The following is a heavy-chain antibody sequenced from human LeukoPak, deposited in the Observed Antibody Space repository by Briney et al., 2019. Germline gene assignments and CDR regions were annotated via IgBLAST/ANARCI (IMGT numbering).Heavy chain of an antibody. CDR2: ISGSGGSI. J-gene: IGHJ5*02. V-gene: IGHV3-23*01. CDR3: TKGGIRYWFDP. D-gene: IGHD3-16*02. Sequence: GGSLRLSCAASGFTFSNYAMSWVRQAPGKGLEWVTAISGSGGSIYYADSVKGRFTISRDNPKNTLYLQMNSLRAEDTAVYYCTKGGIRYWFDPWGQGTLDTVSS. CDR1: GFTFSNYA.